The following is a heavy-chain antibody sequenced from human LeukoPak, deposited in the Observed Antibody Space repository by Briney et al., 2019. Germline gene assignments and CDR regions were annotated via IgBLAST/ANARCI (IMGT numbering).Heavy chain of an antibody. CDR3: ARGFFREHSSSWYYFDY. CDR1: GFTFRSYS. D-gene: IGHD6-13*01. Sequence: KTGGSLRLSCATSGFTFRSYSMNWARQAPGKGLDWVSSISPTGTYIYYADSVKGRFTISRDNAENSLYLQMNSLRAEDTAVYYCARGFFREHSSSWYYFDYWGQGSLVTVSS. CDR2: ISPTGTYI. V-gene: IGHV3-21*01. J-gene: IGHJ4*02.